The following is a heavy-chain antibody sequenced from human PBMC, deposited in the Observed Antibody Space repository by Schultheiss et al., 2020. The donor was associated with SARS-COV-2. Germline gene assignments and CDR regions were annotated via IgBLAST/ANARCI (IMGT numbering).Heavy chain of an antibody. CDR1: GASISPYY. Sequence: SETLSLTCTVSGASISPYYWSWLRQPPGKGLEWIGYIYYSGSTNYNPSLKSRVSISVDTSKNHFSLRLSSVTAADTAVYYCARDLAHCTSSSCYGVLIDYWGQGTLVTVSS. V-gene: IGHV4-59*12. D-gene: IGHD2-2*01. J-gene: IGHJ4*02. CDR2: IYYSGST. CDR3: ARDLAHCTSSSCYGVLIDY.